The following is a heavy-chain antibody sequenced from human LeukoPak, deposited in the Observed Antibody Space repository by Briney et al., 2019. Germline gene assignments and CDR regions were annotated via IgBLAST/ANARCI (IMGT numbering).Heavy chain of an antibody. CDR1: GYSFTSYW. CDR2: IYPGDSDT. CDR3: ARLGQQLIRQLQPPDY. J-gene: IGHJ4*02. D-gene: IGHD6-13*01. Sequence: GESLKISCKGSGYSFTSYWIGWVRQMPGKGLEWMGIIYPGDSDTRYSPSFQGQVTISADKLISTAYLQWNYLKASDTAMYYCARLGQQLIRQLQPPDYWGQGTLVTVSS. V-gene: IGHV5-51*01.